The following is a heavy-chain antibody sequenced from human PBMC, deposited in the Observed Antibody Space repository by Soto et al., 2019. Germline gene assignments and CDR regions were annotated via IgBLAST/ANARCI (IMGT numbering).Heavy chain of an antibody. CDR3: ARTSYDFWSGYLVDY. J-gene: IGHJ4*02. V-gene: IGHV4-4*02. CDR2: IYHSGST. Sequence: SETLSLTCTVSGGSISSYYWSWVRQPPGKGLEWIGEIYHSGSTNYNPSLKSRVTISVDKSKNQFSLKLSSVTAADTAVYYCARTSYDFWSGYLVDYWGQGTLVTVSS. CDR1: GGSISSYY. D-gene: IGHD3-3*01.